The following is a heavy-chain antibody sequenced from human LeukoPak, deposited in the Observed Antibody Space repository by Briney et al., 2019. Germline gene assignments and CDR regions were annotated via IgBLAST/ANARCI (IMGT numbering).Heavy chain of an antibody. CDR1: GFTFSSYG. J-gene: IGHJ4*02. Sequence: PGGSLRLSCAASGFTFSSYGMHWVRQNPGKGLEWVAVIWSDGSNKYYADSVKGRFTISRDNSKNTLYLQMNSLRAEDTAVYYCARGSGSFSGGFDYWGQGTLVTVSS. D-gene: IGHD1-26*01. CDR2: IWSDGSNK. CDR3: ARGSGSFSGGFDY. V-gene: IGHV3-33*01.